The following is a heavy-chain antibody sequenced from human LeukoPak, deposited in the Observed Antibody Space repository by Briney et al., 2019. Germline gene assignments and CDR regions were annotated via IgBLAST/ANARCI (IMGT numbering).Heavy chain of an antibody. CDR2: ISRSGTET. V-gene: IGHV3-23*01. D-gene: IGHD4-23*01. Sequence: GGSLRLSCAGAGFTFSNYGMSWVRQAPGKGLEWVSVISRSGTETYHADSVRGRSTISSDDAKNTLYLQMNSLRAEDTAVNYCAKKSPDSSGNPAYDWGQGTLVTVSS. CDR3: AKKSPDSSGNPAYD. CDR1: GFTFSNYG. J-gene: IGHJ4*02.